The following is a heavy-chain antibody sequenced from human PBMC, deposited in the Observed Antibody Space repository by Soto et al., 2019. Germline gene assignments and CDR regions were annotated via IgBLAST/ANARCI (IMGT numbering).Heavy chain of an antibody. CDR2: ISSSSSYI. D-gene: IGHD2-21*02. CDR3: ARDEDCGGDCYHCYGMDV. Sequence: EGSLRRSCAASGFTFSSYSMNWVRQAPGKGLEWVSSISSSSSYIYYADSVTGRFTISRDNAKNSLYLQMNSLRAEDTAVYYCARDEDCGGDCYHCYGMDVWGQGTTVTASS. J-gene: IGHJ6*02. V-gene: IGHV3-21*01. CDR1: GFTFSSYS.